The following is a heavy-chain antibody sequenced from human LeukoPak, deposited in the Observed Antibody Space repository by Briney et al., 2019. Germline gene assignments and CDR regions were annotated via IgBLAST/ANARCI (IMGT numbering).Heavy chain of an antibody. D-gene: IGHD2-2*01. CDR2: ISYDGSNK. Sequence: PGGSLRLSCAASGFTFSSYGMHWVRQAPGKGLEWVAVISYDGSNKYYADSVKGRFTISRDNSKNTLYLQMNSLRAEDTAVYYCAKEAQGCSITSCYFDSWGQGTLVTVSS. V-gene: IGHV3-30*18. CDR1: GFTFSSYG. J-gene: IGHJ4*02. CDR3: AKEAQGCSITSCYFDS.